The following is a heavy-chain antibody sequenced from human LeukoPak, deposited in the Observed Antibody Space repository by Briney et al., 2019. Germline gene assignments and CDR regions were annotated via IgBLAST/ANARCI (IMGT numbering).Heavy chain of an antibody. V-gene: IGHV1-69*13. D-gene: IGHD3-10*01. J-gene: IGHJ4*02. Sequence: SVKVSCKASGYTFTINGISWVRQAPGQGLEWMGGIIPIFGTANYAQKFQGRVTITADESTSTAYMELSSLRSEDTAVYYCASGGPYGSGSYYRLPHFDYWGQGTLVTVSS. CDR2: IIPIFGTA. CDR1: GYTFTING. CDR3: ASGGPYGSGSYYRLPHFDY.